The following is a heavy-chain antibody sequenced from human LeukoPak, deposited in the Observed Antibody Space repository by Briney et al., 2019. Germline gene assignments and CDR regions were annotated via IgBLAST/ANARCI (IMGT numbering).Heavy chain of an antibody. CDR1: GDSISTSGYY. Sequence: SETLSLTCTVSGDSISTSGYYWSWIRQHPGTGLEWVAYVHYIGNTYYNPSLESRVTMSVDTSSNQFSLNVASVTAADTAVYYCARVRDDYFFDYWGQGILVTVSS. J-gene: IGHJ4*02. D-gene: IGHD3-3*01. V-gene: IGHV4-31*03. CDR3: ARVRDDYFFDY. CDR2: VHYIGNT.